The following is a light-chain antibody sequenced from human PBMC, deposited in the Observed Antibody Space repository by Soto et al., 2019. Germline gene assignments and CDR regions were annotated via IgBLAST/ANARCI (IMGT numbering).Light chain of an antibody. J-gene: IGKJ5*01. CDR2: DAS. CDR3: QQCNNWPPEIT. Sequence: IVLTQSPATLSLSPGERATLSCRASQNISIYLAWYQQKPGQAPRLLIYDASNRATGIPARFSGSGSGTDFTLTISSLEPEDFAVYYCQQCNNWPPEITFGQGTRLYI. CDR1: QNISIY. V-gene: IGKV3-11*01.